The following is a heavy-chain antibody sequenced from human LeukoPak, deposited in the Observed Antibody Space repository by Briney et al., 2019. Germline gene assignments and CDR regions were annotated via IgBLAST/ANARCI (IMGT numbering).Heavy chain of an antibody. CDR2: ISAYNGNT. CDR3: ARHYYDSSAYPFDY. J-gene: IGHJ4*02. Sequence: ASVKVSCKASGYTFTNYGISWVRRAPGQGLDYMGWISAYNGNTNYAQNLQGRVTMTRETSTSTAYMELRSLRSDDTAVYYCARHYYDSSAYPFDYWGQGTLVTVSS. D-gene: IGHD3-22*01. CDR1: GYTFTNYG. V-gene: IGHV1-18*01.